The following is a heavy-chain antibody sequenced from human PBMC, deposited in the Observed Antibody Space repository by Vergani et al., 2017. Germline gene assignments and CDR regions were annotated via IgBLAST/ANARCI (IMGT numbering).Heavy chain of an antibody. D-gene: IGHD2-2*01. CDR1: GFTFDDYA. CDR2: ISWNSGSI. V-gene: IGHV3-9*01. CDR3: AKARASGVVPAAFDY. Sequence: EVQLVESGGGLVQPGRSLRLSCAASGFTFDDYAMHWVRQAPGKGLEWVSGISWNSGSIGYADSVKGRFTISRDNAKNSLYLQMNSLRAEDTALYYGAKARASGVVPAAFDYWGQGTLVTVSS. J-gene: IGHJ4*02.